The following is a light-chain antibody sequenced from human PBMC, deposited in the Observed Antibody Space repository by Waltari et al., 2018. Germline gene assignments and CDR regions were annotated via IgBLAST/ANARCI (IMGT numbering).Light chain of an antibody. CDR2: WAS. CDR1: QSVLYSSNNKNY. J-gene: IGKJ4*01. CDR3: QQYYSTLT. V-gene: IGKV4-1*01. Sequence: DIVMTQSPDSLAVSLGERATINCKSGQSVLYSSNNKNYLAWYQQKPGQPPKLLIYWASTRESGVPDRFSGSGSGTDFTLTISSLQAEDVAVYYCQQYYSTLTFGGGTKVEIK.